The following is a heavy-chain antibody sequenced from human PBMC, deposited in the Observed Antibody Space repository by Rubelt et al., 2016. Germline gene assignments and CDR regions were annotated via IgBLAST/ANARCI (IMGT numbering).Heavy chain of an antibody. Sequence: QITLKESGPTLVKPTQTLTLTCSFSGFSLSTTATGVGVGWFRQPPGKALEWLALIYWDDDNRYSPSLKSRLTISNDTSKNPVYLTMTNMDPVETATDYCAHRRRDGTTRTPGHIDLDYWGQGTLVTVSS. CDR3: AHRRRDGTTRTPGHIDLDY. V-gene: IGHV2-5*02. J-gene: IGHJ4*02. CDR1: GFSLSTTATGVG. D-gene: IGHD1-1*01. CDR2: IYWDDDN.